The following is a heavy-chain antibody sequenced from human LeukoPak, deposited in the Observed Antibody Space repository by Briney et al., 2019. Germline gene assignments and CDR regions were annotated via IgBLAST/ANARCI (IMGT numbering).Heavy chain of an antibody. CDR2: IYYSGST. V-gene: IGHV4-59*12. D-gene: IGHD6-19*01. Sequence: NSSETLSLTCTVSGGSISSYYWSWIRQPPGKGLEWIGYIYYSGSTNYNPSLKSRVTISVDTSKNQFSLKLSSVTAADTAVYYCASSSGWYNYWGQGTLVTVSS. CDR3: ASSSGWYNY. J-gene: IGHJ4*02. CDR1: GGSISSYY.